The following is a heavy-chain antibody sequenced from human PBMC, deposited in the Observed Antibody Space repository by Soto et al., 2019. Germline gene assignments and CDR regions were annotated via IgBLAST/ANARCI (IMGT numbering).Heavy chain of an antibody. J-gene: IGHJ4*02. CDR1: GFTFDDYA. V-gene: IGHV3-9*01. CDR3: AKDGGDGYNYAFDY. Sequence: EVQLVESGGGLVQPGRSLRLSCAGSGFTFDDYAMHWVRQAPGKGLEWVSGISWNSGSIDYADSVKGRFTISRDNAKNSLYLQMNSLRAEDTALYYCAKDGGDGYNYAFDYWGQGTLVTVSS. D-gene: IGHD5-12*01. CDR2: ISWNSGSI.